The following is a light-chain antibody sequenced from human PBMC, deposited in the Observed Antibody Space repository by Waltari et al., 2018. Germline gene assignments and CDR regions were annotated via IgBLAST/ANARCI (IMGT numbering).Light chain of an antibody. CDR1: QSTGRY. Sequence: EIVLTQSPGTLSSSPGERATLSCRASQSTGRYLIWYQQKPGQAPRLLIYGASTRAAGIPDRFSGSGSGTDFSLTISRLEPEDFAVYYCQNHERLPAVFGRGTKVEIK. V-gene: IGKV3-20*01. CDR3: QNHERLPAV. CDR2: GAS. J-gene: IGKJ1*01.